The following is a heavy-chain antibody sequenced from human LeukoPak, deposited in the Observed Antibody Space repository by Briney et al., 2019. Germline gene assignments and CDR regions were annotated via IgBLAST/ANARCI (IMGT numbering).Heavy chain of an antibody. CDR3: AKGALDGDYLDY. CDR1: GFTFSSYG. V-gene: IGHV3-30*02. CDR2: IRYDGNNK. D-gene: IGHD4-17*01. J-gene: IGHJ4*02. Sequence: TGGSLRLSCAASGFTFSSYGMHWVRQAPGKGLEWVAFIRYDGNNKYYADSVKGRFTISRDNSKNTLYLQMNSLRAEDTAVYYCAKGALDGDYLDYWGQGTLVTVSS.